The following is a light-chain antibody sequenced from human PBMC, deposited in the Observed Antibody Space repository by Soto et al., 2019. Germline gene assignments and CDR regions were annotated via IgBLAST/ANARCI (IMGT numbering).Light chain of an antibody. CDR1: QGVGSS. V-gene: IGKV1-12*01. Sequence: DLQMTQSPASLSACVGDRVTITCRASQGVGSSLACHQQKPGKAPKLLIYTVSNLEGGVPSRFSGSGSGTDFTLTIISLHPEDFATYYCQQAKNFPCTFGQGTKVEVK. J-gene: IGKJ1*01. CDR3: QQAKNFPCT. CDR2: TVS.